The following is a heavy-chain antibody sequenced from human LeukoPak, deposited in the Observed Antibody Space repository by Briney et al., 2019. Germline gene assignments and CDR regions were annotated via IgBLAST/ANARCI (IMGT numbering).Heavy chain of an antibody. J-gene: IGHJ4*02. CDR1: GGSFSGYY. CDR2: INHSGST. CDR3: ARGRDYGDYFFDY. D-gene: IGHD4-17*01. Sequence: PSETLSLTCAVYGGSFSGYYWSWIRQPPGKGLEWIGEINHSGSTNYNPSLKSRVTISVDTSKNQFSLKLSSVTAADTAVYYCARGRDYGDYFFDYWGQGTLVTVSS. V-gene: IGHV4-34*01.